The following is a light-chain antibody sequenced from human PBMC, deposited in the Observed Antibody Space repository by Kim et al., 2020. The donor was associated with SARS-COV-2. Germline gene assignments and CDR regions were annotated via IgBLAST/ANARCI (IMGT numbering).Light chain of an antibody. V-gene: IGKV3-15*01. CDR2: GAS. J-gene: IGKJ1*01. CDR1: QSVSSN. CDR3: QQYDNWPPWT. Sequence: EIVMTQSPATLSVSPGERATLSCRASQSVSSNLAWYQQKPGQAPRLLMYGASTRATGIPARFSGSGSGTEFTLTISSLQSEDFAVYYCQQYDNWPPWTFGRGTKVDIK.